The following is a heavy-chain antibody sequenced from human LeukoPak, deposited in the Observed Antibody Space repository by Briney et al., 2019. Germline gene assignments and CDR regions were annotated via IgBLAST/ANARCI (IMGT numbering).Heavy chain of an antibody. J-gene: IGHJ6*03. CDR2: ISSSSSYI. V-gene: IGHV3-21*01. Sequence: GGSLRLSCAASGFTFSSYSMNWVRQAPGKGLEWVSSISSSSSYIYYADSVKGRFTISRDNAKNSLYLQMNSLRAEDTAVYYCARSNYYDSSGYYPHWGYYYYMDVWGKGTTVTVSS. CDR3: ARSNYYDSSGYYPHWGYYYYMDV. D-gene: IGHD3-22*01. CDR1: GFTFSSYS.